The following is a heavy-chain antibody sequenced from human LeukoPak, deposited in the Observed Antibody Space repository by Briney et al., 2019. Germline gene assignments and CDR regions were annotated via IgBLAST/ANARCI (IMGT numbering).Heavy chain of an antibody. CDR3: AKAPVTSCRGAFCYPFDY. CDR1: GFTSSSYA. CDR2: SSSSYDGK. J-gene: IGHJ4*01. V-gene: IGHV3-23*01. D-gene: IGHD2-21*01. Sequence: PGGSLRLSCAASGFTSSSYAMSWVRKVPGKGQEWVSASSSSYDGKWYAESVRDRFAISRDTSKNTVYLQMNSLRVEDAGVYYCAKAPVTSCRGAFCYPFDYWGHGTLVTVSS.